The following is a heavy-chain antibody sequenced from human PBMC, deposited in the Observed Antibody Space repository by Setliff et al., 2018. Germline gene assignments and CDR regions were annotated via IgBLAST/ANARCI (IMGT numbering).Heavy chain of an antibody. Sequence: GASVKVSCKASGGTFINYAISWVRQAPGQGLEWMGGIIPIFGTANYAQKFQGRVTITADESTSTAYMELSSLRSEDTAVYYCARVSRTIVAARGFDCWGQGTLVTVSS. V-gene: IGHV1-69*13. CDR3: ARVSRTIVAARGFDC. D-gene: IGHD5-12*01. CDR1: GGTFINYA. CDR2: IIPIFGTA. J-gene: IGHJ4*02.